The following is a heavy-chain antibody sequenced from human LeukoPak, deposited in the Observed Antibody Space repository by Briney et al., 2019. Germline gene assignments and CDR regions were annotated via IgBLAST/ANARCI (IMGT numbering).Heavy chain of an antibody. Sequence: GGSLRLSCAASGFTFSNYAMSWVRQAPGKGLEWVSAISGSGGSTYYADSVKGRFTISRDNSKNTLYLQMNSLRAEDTAVYYCAKDDDFWSGYLKAFDIWGQGTMVTVSS. J-gene: IGHJ3*02. CDR1: GFTFSNYA. D-gene: IGHD3-3*01. CDR3: AKDDDFWSGYLKAFDI. CDR2: ISGSGGST. V-gene: IGHV3-23*01.